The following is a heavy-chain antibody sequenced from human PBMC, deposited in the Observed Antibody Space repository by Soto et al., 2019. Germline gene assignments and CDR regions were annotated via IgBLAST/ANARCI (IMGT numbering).Heavy chain of an antibody. CDR2: IYPGDSDT. J-gene: IGHJ4*02. V-gene: IGHV5-51*01. CDR1: GYSFTTYW. D-gene: IGHD5-12*01. Sequence: GESLKISCRGFGYSFTTYWIGWVRQMPGKGLELMGIIYPGDSDTRYSPSFQGQVTFSADKSISTAYMQWSSLTASDTAMYYCARYSGYDPNRAMHGGYYFNYWGLGTRVT. CDR3: ARYSGYDPNRAMHGGYYFNY.